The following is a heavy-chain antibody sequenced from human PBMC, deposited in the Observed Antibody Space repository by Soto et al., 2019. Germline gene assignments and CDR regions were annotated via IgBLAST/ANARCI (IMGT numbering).Heavy chain of an antibody. Sequence: ASVKVSCKASGGTKSSYTISWVRQAPGQGLEWMGWISAYNGNTNYAQKLQGRVTMTTDTSTSTAYMELRSLRSDDTAVYYCARVVAAVGRFDPWGQGTLVTVSS. CDR2: ISAYNGNT. D-gene: IGHD6-13*01. J-gene: IGHJ5*02. CDR3: ARVVAAVGRFDP. CDR1: GGTKSSYT. V-gene: IGHV1-18*01.